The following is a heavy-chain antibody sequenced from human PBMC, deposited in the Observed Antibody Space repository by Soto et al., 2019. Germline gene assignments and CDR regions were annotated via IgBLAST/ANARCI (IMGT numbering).Heavy chain of an antibody. J-gene: IGHJ4*02. D-gene: IGHD3-10*02. CDR1: GGSISSSNW. V-gene: IGHV4-4*02. Sequence: QVQLQESGPGLVKPSGTLSLTCTVSGGSISSSNWWNWVRQPPGKGLEWIGEIYHGGSTNYNPSRKSRVTISVDKSKCQFSRELTSVTAAATADYYCARSYVGADYWGQGALVTVSS. CDR2: IYHGGST. CDR3: ARSYVGADY.